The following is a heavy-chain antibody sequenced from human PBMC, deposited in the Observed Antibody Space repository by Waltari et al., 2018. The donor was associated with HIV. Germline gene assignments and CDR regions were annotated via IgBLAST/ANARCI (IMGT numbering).Heavy chain of an antibody. Sequence: EVQLVESGGGLVQPGRSLRLSCTASGSTFGDYVLTCFCQAPGKGLEWVGFIRSKAYGGTTEYAASVKGRFTISREDSKSIAYLQMNSLKTEDTAVYYCTRDGLYYDFWSGYPGYWGQGTLVTVSS. J-gene: IGHJ4*02. D-gene: IGHD3-3*01. CDR1: GSTFGDYV. CDR2: IRSKAYGGTT. CDR3: TRDGLYYDFWSGYPGY. V-gene: IGHV3-49*03.